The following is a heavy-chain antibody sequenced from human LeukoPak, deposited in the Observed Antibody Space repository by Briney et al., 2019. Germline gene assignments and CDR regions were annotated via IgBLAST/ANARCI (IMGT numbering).Heavy chain of an antibody. Sequence: GGSLRLSCAASGFTFSSYSMNWVRPAPGKGLEWVSSISSSSSYIYYADSVKGRFTISRDNAKNSLYLQINSLRAEDTAVYYCARDSSHSSSWPFDYWGQGTLVTVSS. CDR2: ISSSSSYI. CDR1: GFTFSSYS. V-gene: IGHV3-21*01. CDR3: ARDSSHSSSWPFDY. J-gene: IGHJ4*02. D-gene: IGHD6-13*01.